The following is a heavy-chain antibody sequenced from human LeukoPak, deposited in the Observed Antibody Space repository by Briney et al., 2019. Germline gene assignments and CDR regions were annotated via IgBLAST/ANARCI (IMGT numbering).Heavy chain of an antibody. V-gene: IGHV4-4*07. CDR3: ARGTYYYGSGRTFDY. J-gene: IGHJ4*02. CDR2: IYTSGST. D-gene: IGHD3-10*01. CDR1: GGSISSYY. Sequence: SETLSLTCTVSGGSISSYYWSWIRQPAGKGLEWIGRIYTSGSTNYNPSLKSRVTISVDTSKNQFSLKLSSVTAADTAVYYCARGTYYYGSGRTFDYWGQGTLVTVSS.